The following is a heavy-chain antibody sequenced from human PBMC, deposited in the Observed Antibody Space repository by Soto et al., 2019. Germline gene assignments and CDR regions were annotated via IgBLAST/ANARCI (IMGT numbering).Heavy chain of an antibody. J-gene: IGHJ4*02. CDR2: SAAYNDDT. CDR1: GYSFSDYG. Sequence: QVQLVQSGAEVKKPGASVKVSCKTSGYSFSDYGVTWVRQAPGEGPQWMGWSAAYNDDTDYAQRFQGRVTMTTDTSTSTAYMELSSLTSDDTAVYYCARSRSSAMVTPDYWSQGTLVTVSS. CDR3: ARSRSSAMVTPDY. V-gene: IGHV1-18*01. D-gene: IGHD2-2*01.